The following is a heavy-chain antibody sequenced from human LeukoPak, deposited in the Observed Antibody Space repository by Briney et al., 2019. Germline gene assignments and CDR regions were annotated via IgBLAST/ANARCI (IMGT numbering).Heavy chain of an antibody. CDR3: AKVGWELLLEPFFDY. CDR2: ISGSGGST. V-gene: IGHV3-23*01. CDR1: GGSFSGYY. Sequence: ETLSLTCAVYGGSFSGYYWSWVRQAPGKGLEWVSAISGSGGSTYYADSVKGRFTISRDNSKNTLYLQMNSLRAEDTAVYYCAKVGWELLLEPFFDYWGQGTLVTVSS. J-gene: IGHJ4*02. D-gene: IGHD1-26*01.